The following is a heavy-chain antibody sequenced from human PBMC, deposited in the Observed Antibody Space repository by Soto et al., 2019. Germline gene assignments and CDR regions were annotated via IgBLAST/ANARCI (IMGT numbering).Heavy chain of an antibody. J-gene: IGHJ6*02. CDR3: ARPLVLRYFDSGMDH. D-gene: IGHD3-9*01. V-gene: IGHV1-69*13. CDR2: IIPIFGTA. CDR1: GGTFSSYA. Sequence: ASVKVSCKASGGTFSSYAISWVRQAPGQGLEWMGGIIPIFGTANYAQKFQGRVTITADESTSTAYMELSSLRSEDTAVYYCARPLVLRYFDSGMDHWAQGTTLTDSS.